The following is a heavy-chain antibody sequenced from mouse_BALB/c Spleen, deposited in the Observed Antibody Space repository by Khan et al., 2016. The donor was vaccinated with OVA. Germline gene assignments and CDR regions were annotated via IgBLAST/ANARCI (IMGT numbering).Heavy chain of an antibody. CDR2: ISDGSNTI. V-gene: IGHV5-17*02. Sequence: EVELVESGGGLVQTGGSRKLSCAASGFTFSGFGMHWVRQTPEKGLEWVAYISDGSNTIYYADTVKGRFTISRANPKNTLFLQMTSLRSEDTAMYYCARTGYYYFDDWGQGTTLTVSS. D-gene: IGHD2-3*01. J-gene: IGHJ2*01. CDR3: ARTGYYYFDD. CDR1: GFTFSGFG.